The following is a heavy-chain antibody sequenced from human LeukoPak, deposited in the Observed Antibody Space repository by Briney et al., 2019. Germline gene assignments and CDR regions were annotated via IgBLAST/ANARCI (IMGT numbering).Heavy chain of an antibody. CDR1: GYTFTGYY. V-gene: IGHV1-2*02. CDR2: INPNSGGT. CDR3: ARSSEVLWFGESSTGSY. J-gene: IGHJ4*02. D-gene: IGHD3-10*01. Sequence: ASVKVSCKASGYTFTGYYMHWVRQAPGQGLEWMGWINPNSGGTNYAQKFQGRVTMTRDTSISTAYMELSRLRSDDTAVYCCARSSEVLWFGESSTGSYWGQGTLVTVSS.